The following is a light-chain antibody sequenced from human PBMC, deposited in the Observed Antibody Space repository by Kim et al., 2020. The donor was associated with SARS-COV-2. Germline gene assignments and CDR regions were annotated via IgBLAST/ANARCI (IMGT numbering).Light chain of an antibody. CDR2: LAS. CDR3: QQYDTSPYT. Sequence: ETVLTQSPGTLSLSPGESATLSCRASQSVSSNYLAWYHQRPGQAPRFLIYLASTRATGAPDRFSGSGSGTDFTLTIRRLEPEDSGVFYCQQYDTSPYTFGQGTKVDIK. CDR1: QSVSSNY. J-gene: IGKJ2*01. V-gene: IGKV3-20*01.